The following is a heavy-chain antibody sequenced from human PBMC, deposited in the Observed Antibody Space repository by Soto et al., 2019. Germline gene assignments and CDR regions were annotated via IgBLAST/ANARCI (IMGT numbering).Heavy chain of an antibody. D-gene: IGHD3-10*01. CDR3: ARSITMVRGVHYYYYYGMDV. J-gene: IGHJ6*02. V-gene: IGHV4-34*01. CDR1: GGSFSGYY. CDR2: INHSGST. Sequence: PSETLSLTCAVYGGSFSGYYWSWIRQPPGKGLEWIGEINHSGSTNYNPSLKSRVTISVDTSKNQFSLKLSSLRSEDTAVYYCARSITMVRGVHYYYYYGMDVWGQGTTVTVSS.